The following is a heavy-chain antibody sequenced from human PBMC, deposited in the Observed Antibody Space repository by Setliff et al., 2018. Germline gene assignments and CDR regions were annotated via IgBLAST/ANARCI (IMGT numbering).Heavy chain of an antibody. J-gene: IGHJ3*02. CDR1: GDSISSSHFY. CDR2: IYYSGST. Sequence: SETLSLTCNVSGDSISSSHFYWSWIRQHPGKGLEWIGYIYYSGSTYYNPSLKSRVTISVDTSKNQFSLKLSSVTAADTAVYYCARDPLTTNRRRAFDIWGQGTMVTVSS. CDR3: ARDPLTTNRRRAFDI. D-gene: IGHD4-17*01. V-gene: IGHV4-31*03.